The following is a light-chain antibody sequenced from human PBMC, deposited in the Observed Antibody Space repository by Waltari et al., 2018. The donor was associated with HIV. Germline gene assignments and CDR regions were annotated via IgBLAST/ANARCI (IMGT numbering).Light chain of an antibody. J-gene: IGLJ2*01. Sequence: QSALTQPASVSGSPGQSITLSCPGPSSDVGRYNYVSWYQHHPGKAPKLIIYDVSNRPSGVSNRFSGSKSGTTASLTISGLQAEDEADYYCSSYTSSRTVVFGGGTKLTVL. CDR2: DVS. CDR3: SSYTSSRTVV. CDR1: SSDVGRYNY. V-gene: IGLV2-14*03.